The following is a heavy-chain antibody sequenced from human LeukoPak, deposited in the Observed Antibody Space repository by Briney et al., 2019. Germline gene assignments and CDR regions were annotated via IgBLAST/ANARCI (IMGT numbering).Heavy chain of an antibody. CDR1: GFSFSGDW. Sequence: PGGSLRLSCAASGFSFSGDWMSWVRQAPAKGLEWVAHMNGDGSQIYYMDFVKGRFTISRDNSKNTLYLQMNSLRAEDTAIYYCARGSIAALPPLAEYFQHWGQGTLVTVSS. J-gene: IGHJ1*01. D-gene: IGHD6-6*01. CDR3: ARGSIAALPPLAEYFQH. V-gene: IGHV3-7*01. CDR2: MNGDGSQI.